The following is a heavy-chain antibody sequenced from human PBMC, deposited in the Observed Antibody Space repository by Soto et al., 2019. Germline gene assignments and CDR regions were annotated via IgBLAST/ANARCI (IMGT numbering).Heavy chain of an antibody. D-gene: IGHD3-10*01. CDR3: ARRITMIRGPYYYYAMDV. V-gene: IGHV3-48*02. CDR1: GFTFSSHT. J-gene: IGHJ6*02. Sequence: EVQLVESGGGLVQPGGSLRLSCEASGFTFSSHTMNWVRQAPGKGLEWVSYITSTSSTKYYADSVKGRFTISRDNAKNSLYLQMDSLRDEDTAVYYCARRITMIRGPYYYYAMDVWGQGTTVTVS. CDR2: ITSTSSTK.